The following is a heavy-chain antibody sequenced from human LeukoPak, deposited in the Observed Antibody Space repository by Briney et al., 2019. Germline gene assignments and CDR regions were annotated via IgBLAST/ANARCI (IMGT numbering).Heavy chain of an antibody. CDR2: IKQDGSQK. Sequence: GGSLRLSCAASGFTFSSYWMSWVRQAPGKGLEWVANIKQDGSQKYYVDSVKGRFTISRDNANNLLYLQMNSLRAEDTAVYYCAREYYGSGSFDIWGQGTMVTVSS. CDR1: GFTFSSYW. CDR3: AREYYGSGSFDI. D-gene: IGHD3-10*01. V-gene: IGHV3-7*01. J-gene: IGHJ3*02.